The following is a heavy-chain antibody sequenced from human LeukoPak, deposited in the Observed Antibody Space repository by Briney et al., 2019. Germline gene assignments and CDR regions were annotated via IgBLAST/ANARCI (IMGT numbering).Heavy chain of an antibody. Sequence: GGSLRLSCAASGFTFSSYAMSWVRQAPGKGLEWVSAISGSGGSTYYADSVKGRFTISRDNSKNTLYLQMNSLRAEDTAVYYCAKRFYYDSSGYYYYGTDVWGQGTTVTVSS. CDR2: ISGSGGST. J-gene: IGHJ6*02. CDR1: GFTFSSYA. CDR3: AKRFYYDSSGYYYYGTDV. D-gene: IGHD3-22*01. V-gene: IGHV3-23*01.